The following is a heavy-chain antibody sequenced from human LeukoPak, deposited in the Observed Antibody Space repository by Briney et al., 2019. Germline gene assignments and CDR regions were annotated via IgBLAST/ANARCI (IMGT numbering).Heavy chain of an antibody. J-gene: IGHJ6*02. V-gene: IGHV4-34*01. Sequence: SETLSLTCAVYGGSFSGYYWSWIRQPPGKGLEWIGEINHSGSTNYNPSLKSRVTISVDTSKNQFSLKLSSVTAADTAVYYCARGLGYCSGGSCHRSYYYYGMDVWGQGTTVTVSS. CDR1: GGSFSGYY. D-gene: IGHD2-15*01. CDR2: INHSGST. CDR3: ARGLGYCSGGSCHRSYYYYGMDV.